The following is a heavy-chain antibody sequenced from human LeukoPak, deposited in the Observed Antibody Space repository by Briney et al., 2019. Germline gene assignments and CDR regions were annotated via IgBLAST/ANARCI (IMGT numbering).Heavy chain of an antibody. CDR2: INPNSGGT. CDR1: GYTFTGYY. CDR3: ARDLAVGATGDYYYYGMDV. J-gene: IGHJ6*02. D-gene: IGHD1-26*01. V-gene: IGHV1-2*02. Sequence: ASVKVSCKASGYTFTGYYMHWVRQAPGQGLEWMGWINPNSGGTNYAQKFQGRVTMTRDTPISTAYMELSRLRSDDTAVYYCARDLAVGATGDYYYYGMDVWGQGTTVTVSS.